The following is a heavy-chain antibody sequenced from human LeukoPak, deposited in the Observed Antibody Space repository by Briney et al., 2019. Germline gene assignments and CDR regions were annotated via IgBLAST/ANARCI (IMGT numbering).Heavy chain of an antibody. J-gene: IGHJ3*02. Sequence: GGSLRLSCAASGFTFSSYAMHWVRQAPGKGLEWVAVISYDGSNKYYADSVKGRFTISRDNSKNTLYLQMNSLRAEDTAVYYCARSLYDSSGYYPYDAFDIWGQGTMVTVSS. CDR1: GFTFSSYA. D-gene: IGHD3-22*01. CDR3: ARSLYDSSGYYPYDAFDI. V-gene: IGHV3-30*04. CDR2: ISYDGSNK.